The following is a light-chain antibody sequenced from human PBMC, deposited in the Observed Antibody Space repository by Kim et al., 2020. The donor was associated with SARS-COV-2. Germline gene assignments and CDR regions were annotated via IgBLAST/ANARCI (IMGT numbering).Light chain of an antibody. J-gene: IGKJ3*01. Sequence: ASVGDIVTITCPTTQSNFSQFNWYQQKPGRAPKLLISAASTLQGGVPSRFSGSGSETDFTLTISSLQPEDFATYFCQQSYITPFTFGPGTKVDIK. CDR3: QQSYITPFT. CDR2: AAS. CDR1: QSNFSQ. V-gene: IGKV1-39*01.